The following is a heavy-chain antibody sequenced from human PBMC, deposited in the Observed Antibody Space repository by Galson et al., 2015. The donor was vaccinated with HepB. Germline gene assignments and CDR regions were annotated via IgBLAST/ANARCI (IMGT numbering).Heavy chain of an antibody. CDR1: RFTFSSYW. CDR2: IKEDESEK. CDR3: AREVRSAYYDFWSGYVTLYYFDY. Sequence: SLRLSCAASRFTFSSYWMSWVRQAPGKGLEWVANIKEDESEKYYVDSVKGRFTISRDNAKNSLYLEMNSLRAEDTAVYYCAREVRSAYYDFWSGYVTLYYFDYWGQGTLVTVSS. V-gene: IGHV3-7*01. J-gene: IGHJ4*02. D-gene: IGHD3-3*01.